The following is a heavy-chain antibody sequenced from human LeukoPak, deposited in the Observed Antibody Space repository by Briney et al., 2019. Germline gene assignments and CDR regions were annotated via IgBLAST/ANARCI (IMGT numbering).Heavy chain of an antibody. CDR3: ARVGYCSGGSCYPNWFDP. CDR2: INHSGST. J-gene: IGHJ5*02. Sequence: PSETLSLTCAVYGGSFSGYYWSWIRQPPGKGLEWIGEINHSGSTNYNPPLKSRVTISVDPSNNQFSLKLSSVTAADTAVYYCARVGYCSGGSCYPNWFDPWGQGTLVTVSS. D-gene: IGHD2-15*01. CDR1: GGSFSGYY. V-gene: IGHV4-34*01.